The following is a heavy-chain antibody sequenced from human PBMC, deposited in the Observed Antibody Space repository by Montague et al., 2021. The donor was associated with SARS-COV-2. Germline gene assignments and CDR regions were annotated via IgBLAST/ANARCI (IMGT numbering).Heavy chain of an antibody. J-gene: IGHJ6*02. CDR2: IYWDDDK. Sequence: PALVKPTQTLTLTCTFSGFSLSPSGVGVGWIRQPPGKALEWLALIYWDDDKRYNTSLKSRLTISKDTSKNLVVLTMTNMDPVDTATYYCARGPSDTYYYNGMDVWGRGTTVTVSS. CDR1: GFSLSPSGVG. V-gene: IGHV2-5*02. CDR3: ARGPSDTYYYNGMDV.